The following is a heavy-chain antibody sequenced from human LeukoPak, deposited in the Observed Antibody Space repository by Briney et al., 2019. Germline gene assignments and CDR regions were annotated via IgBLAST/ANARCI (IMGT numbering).Heavy chain of an antibody. CDR3: AKDESPIVGTITTYFDH. CDR2: ISGSGGRT. CDR1: GYTFSSYA. D-gene: IGHD5-12*01. V-gene: IGHV3-23*01. Sequence: PGGSLRLSCAASGYTFSSYAMSWVRQAPGRGLEGVSAISGSGGRTYHTDSVNGGFPIYRDNTKNTLYLRMKSLRAESTALYYCAKDESPIVGTITTYFDHWGQGTLVTVSS. J-gene: IGHJ4*02.